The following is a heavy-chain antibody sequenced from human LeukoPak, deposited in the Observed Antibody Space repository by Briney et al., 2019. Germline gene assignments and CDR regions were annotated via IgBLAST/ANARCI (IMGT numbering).Heavy chain of an antibody. CDR1: GGSISSGDYY. D-gene: IGHD2-2*01. CDR2: IYYSGST. CDR3: ARAPVVPAAMGGPFDY. V-gene: IGHV4-30-4*01. J-gene: IGHJ4*02. Sequence: SETLSLTCTVSGGSISSGDYYWSWIRQPPGKGLEWIGYIYYSGSTYYNPSLKSRVTISVDTSKNQFSLKLSSVTAADTAVYYCARAPVVPAAMGGPFDYGGQGTLVTVSS.